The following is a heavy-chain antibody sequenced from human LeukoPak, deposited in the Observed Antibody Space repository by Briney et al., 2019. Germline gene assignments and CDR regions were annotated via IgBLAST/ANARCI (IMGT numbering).Heavy chain of an antibody. D-gene: IGHD2-21*02. J-gene: IGHJ4*02. V-gene: IGHV4-39*07. Sequence: PSETLSLTCTVSGGSISSSSYYWGWIRQPPGKGLEWIGSIYYSGSTYYNPSLKSRVTISVDTSKNQFSLKLSSVTAADTAVYYCAREDCGSDCYIDYWGQGILVTVSS. CDR1: GGSISSSSYY. CDR2: IYYSGST. CDR3: AREDCGSDCYIDY.